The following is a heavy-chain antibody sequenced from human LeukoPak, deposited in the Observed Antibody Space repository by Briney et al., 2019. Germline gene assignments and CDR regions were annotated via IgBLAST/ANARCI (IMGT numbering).Heavy chain of an antibody. D-gene: IGHD5-18*01. CDR3: ATERFDGYSYGLY. J-gene: IGHJ4*02. V-gene: IGHV1-8*01. CDR1: GYTFTSYD. CDR2: MNPNSGNT. Sequence: ASVKVSCKASGYTFTSYDINWVRQATGQGLEWMGWMNPNSGNTGYAQKFQGRVTMTEDTSTDTAYMELSSLRSEDTAVYYCATERFDGYSYGLYWGQGTLVTVSS.